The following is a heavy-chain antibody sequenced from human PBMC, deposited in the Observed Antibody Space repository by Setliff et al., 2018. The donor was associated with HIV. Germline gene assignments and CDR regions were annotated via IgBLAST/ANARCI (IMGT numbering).Heavy chain of an antibody. V-gene: IGHV3-33*01. D-gene: IGHD3-10*01. Sequence: SLRLSCAASGFMFGTYGMHWVRQAPGKGLEWVAVIWYDGFDKYYADSVKGRFTISRDNSKNTVFLQMNSLRAEDTAVYYCARDRVETLWFGDLNYMDVWGKGTAVTVSS. CDR1: GFMFGTYG. CDR3: ARDRVETLWFGDLNYMDV. J-gene: IGHJ6*03. CDR2: IWYDGFDK.